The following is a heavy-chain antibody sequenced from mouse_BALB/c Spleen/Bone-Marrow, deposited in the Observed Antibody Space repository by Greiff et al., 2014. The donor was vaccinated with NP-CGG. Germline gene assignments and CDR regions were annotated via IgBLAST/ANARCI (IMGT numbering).Heavy chain of an antibody. CDR2: IWGDGST. CDR1: GVSLTGYG. J-gene: IGHJ4*01. D-gene: IGHD2-4*01. Sequence: QVQLKESGPGLVAPSQSLSITSTVSGVSLTGYGVSWGRQSPGKGLGWLGMIWGDGSTDYNSALKSRLSISKDNSKSQVFLKMNSLQTDDTARYYCARDSFLITRALDYWGQGTSVTVSS. V-gene: IGHV2-6-7*01. CDR3: ARDSFLITRALDY.